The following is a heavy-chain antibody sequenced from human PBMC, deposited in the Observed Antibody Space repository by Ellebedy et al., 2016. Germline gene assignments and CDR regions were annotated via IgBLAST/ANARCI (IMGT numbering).Heavy chain of an antibody. CDR2: IYPGDSDT. J-gene: IGHJ4*02. V-gene: IGHV5-51*01. D-gene: IGHD2-15*01. CDR3: ARGYCSGGSCYWVGY. Sequence: GEFLKISCNGSGYSFTSYWIGWVRQMPGKGLEWMGIIYPGDSDTRYSPSFQGQVTISADKSISTAYLQWSSLKASDTAMYYCARGYCSGGSCYWVGYWGQGTLVTVSS. CDR1: GYSFTSYW.